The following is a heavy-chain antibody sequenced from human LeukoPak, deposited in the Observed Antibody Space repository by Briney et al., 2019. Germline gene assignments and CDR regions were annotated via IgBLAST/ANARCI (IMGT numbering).Heavy chain of an antibody. CDR2: INPSGGST. D-gene: IGHD6-13*01. CDR3: ARDPREQQQLVPWDY. V-gene: IGHV1-46*01. Sequence: ASVKVSCKASGYTFTSYCMHWVRQAPGQGLEWMGIINPSGGSTSYAQKFQGGVTMTRDTSTSTVYMELSSLRSEDTAVYYCARDPREQQQLVPWDYWGQGTLVTVSS. CDR1: GYTFTSYC. J-gene: IGHJ4*02.